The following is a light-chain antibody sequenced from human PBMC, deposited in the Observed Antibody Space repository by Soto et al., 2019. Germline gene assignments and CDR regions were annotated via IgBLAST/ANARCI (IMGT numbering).Light chain of an antibody. Sequence: DIQMTQSPSSVSASIGATVTITCRASQDINVYLNWYQQKPGEVPRLLIYAASSLQSGVPSRFSGSGSGTDLTITISSLQPEDFETYYCQQANSFPLTFGGGTKVDIK. CDR1: QDINVY. CDR3: QQANSFPLT. CDR2: AAS. J-gene: IGKJ4*01. V-gene: IGKV1-12*01.